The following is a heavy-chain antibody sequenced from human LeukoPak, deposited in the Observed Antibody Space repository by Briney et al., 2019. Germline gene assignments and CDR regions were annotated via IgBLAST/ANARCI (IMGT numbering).Heavy chain of an antibody. CDR3: ARAVRGVMINNDAFDI. CDR1: GGSISSFY. CDR2: IYTSGST. Sequence: SETLSLTCPVSGGSISSFYWSWIRQPAGKGLEWIGRIYTSGSTNYNPSLKSRVTMSVDTSKNQFSLKLSSVTAADTAVYYCARAVRGVMINNDAFDIWGQGTMVTVSS. V-gene: IGHV4-4*07. J-gene: IGHJ3*02. D-gene: IGHD3-10*01.